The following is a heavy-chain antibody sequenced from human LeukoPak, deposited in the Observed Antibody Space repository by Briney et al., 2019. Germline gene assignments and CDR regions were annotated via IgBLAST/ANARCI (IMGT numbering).Heavy chain of an antibody. J-gene: IGHJ4*02. D-gene: IGHD3-22*01. CDR2: IYYNGST. V-gene: IGHV4-59*01. Sequence: SETLSLTCTVSGGSISSYYWSWIRQPPGKGLEWIGYIYYNGSTNYNPSLKSRVTISVDTSKNQFSLKLSSVTAADTAVYYCARQRDYYDSSGYYSRIFDYWGQGTLVTVSS. CDR1: GGSISSYY. CDR3: ARQRDYYDSSGYYSRIFDY.